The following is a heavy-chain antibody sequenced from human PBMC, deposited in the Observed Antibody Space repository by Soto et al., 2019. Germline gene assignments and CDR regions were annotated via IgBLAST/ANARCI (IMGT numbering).Heavy chain of an antibody. CDR1: GGSISSGDYY. D-gene: IGHD3-22*01. J-gene: IGHJ3*02. Sequence: QVQLQESGPGLVKPSQTLSLTCTVSGGSISSGDYYWSWIRQPPGKGLEWIGYIYYSGSTYYNPSLKSRVTISVDTSKNQFSLKLSSVTAADTAVYYCARVFPYYYDPRDAFDIWGQGTMVTVSS. CDR3: ARVFPYYYDPRDAFDI. CDR2: IYYSGST. V-gene: IGHV4-30-4*01.